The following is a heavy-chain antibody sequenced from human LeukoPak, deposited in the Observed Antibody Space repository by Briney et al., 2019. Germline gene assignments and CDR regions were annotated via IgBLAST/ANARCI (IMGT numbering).Heavy chain of an antibody. V-gene: IGHV1-18*01. CDR1: GYTFTGYY. CDR2: INYYNGRS. J-gene: IGHJ3*02. Sequence: SVNVSCKASGYTFTGYYMHWVRQAPGQGREWMGWINYYNGRSEYAQKFQGRVTMTTDTSTSTAYVERRNLRSDDTAMYYCARSQYLLLSWWNAFDIWGQGTTVTVSS. CDR3: ARSQYLLLSWWNAFDI. D-gene: IGHD2-2*01.